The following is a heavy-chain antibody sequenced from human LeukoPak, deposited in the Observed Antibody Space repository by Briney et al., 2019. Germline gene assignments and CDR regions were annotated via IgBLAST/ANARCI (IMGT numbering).Heavy chain of an antibody. CDR3: ARQSSYSGSYYDY. CDR2: IYYSGST. J-gene: IGHJ4*02. D-gene: IGHD1-26*01. Sequence: TSETLSLTCTVSGGSIGSSSYYWGWIRQPPGKGLEWIGSIYYSGSTYYNPSLKSRVTISVDTSKNQFSLKLSSVTAADTAVYYCARQSSYSGSYYDYWGQGTLVTVSS. V-gene: IGHV4-39*01. CDR1: GGSIGSSSYY.